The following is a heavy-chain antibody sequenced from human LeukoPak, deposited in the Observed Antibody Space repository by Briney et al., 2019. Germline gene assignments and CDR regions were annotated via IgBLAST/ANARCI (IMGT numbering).Heavy chain of an antibody. Sequence: PGGSLRLSCAASGFTVSSNYVSWVRQAPGKGLEWVSVIYSGGSTYCADSVKGRFTISRDNSKNTLYLQMNSLRAEDTALYHCARSGRYCSGGNCYSGAFDIWGQGTMVTVSS. CDR2: IYSGGST. CDR3: ARSGRYCSGGNCYSGAFDI. J-gene: IGHJ3*02. CDR1: GFTVSSNY. D-gene: IGHD2-15*01. V-gene: IGHV3-53*01.